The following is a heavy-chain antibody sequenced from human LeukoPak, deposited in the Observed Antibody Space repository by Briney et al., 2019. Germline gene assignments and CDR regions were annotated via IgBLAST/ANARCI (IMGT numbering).Heavy chain of an antibody. CDR2: IYYSGST. CDR3: ARGGSSFNWFDP. D-gene: IGHD6-19*01. V-gene: IGHV4-39*07. Sequence: SETLSLTCTVSGGSISTVNYYWGWIRQPPGKGLEWIGSIYYSGSTYYNPSLKSRVTISVDTSKNQFSLKLSSVTAADTAVYYCARGGSSFNWFDPWGQGTLVTVSS. CDR1: GGSISTVNYY. J-gene: IGHJ5*02.